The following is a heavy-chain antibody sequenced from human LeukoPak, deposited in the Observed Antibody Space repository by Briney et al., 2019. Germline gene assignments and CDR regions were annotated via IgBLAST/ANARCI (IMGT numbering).Heavy chain of an antibody. J-gene: IGHJ4*02. CDR2: ISWNSGSI. Sequence: PGRSLRLSCAASGFTFDDYAMHWVRHAPGKGLEWVSGISWNSGSISYADSVKGRFTISRDNAKNSLYLQMNSLRAEDTAVYYCAREAPALRGLFDYWGQGTLVTVSS. CDR1: GFTFDDYA. CDR3: AREAPALRGLFDY. D-gene: IGHD3-16*01. V-gene: IGHV3-9*01.